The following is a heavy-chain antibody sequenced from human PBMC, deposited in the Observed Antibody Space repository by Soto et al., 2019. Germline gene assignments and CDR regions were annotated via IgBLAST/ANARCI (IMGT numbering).Heavy chain of an antibody. CDR1: GFTFDDYT. J-gene: IGHJ2*01. V-gene: IGHV3-43*01. D-gene: IGHD3-16*01. CDR3: AKGGDYWYFDL. Sequence: EMQLVESGGVVVQPGGSLRLSCAASGFTFDDYTMHWVRQVPGKGLDWVSTISWDGGTTYYADSVKGRFTISRDNSKNSLYLQMNALRTEDSALYYSAKGGDYWYFDLWGRGTLATVSS. CDR2: ISWDGGTT.